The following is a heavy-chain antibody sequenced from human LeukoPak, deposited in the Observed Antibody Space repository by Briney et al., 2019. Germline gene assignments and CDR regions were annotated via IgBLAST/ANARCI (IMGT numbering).Heavy chain of an antibody. D-gene: IGHD2/OR15-2a*01. CDR2: IYYSGST. J-gene: IGHJ6*03. Sequence: PSETLSLTCTVSGGSISSSSYYWGWIRQPPGKGLEWIGSIYYSGSTYYNPSLKSRVTISVDTSKNQFSLKLSSVTAADTAVYYCANIRIQKDYMDVWGKGTTVTISS. CDR3: ANIRIQKDYMDV. CDR1: GGSISSSSYY. V-gene: IGHV4-39*01.